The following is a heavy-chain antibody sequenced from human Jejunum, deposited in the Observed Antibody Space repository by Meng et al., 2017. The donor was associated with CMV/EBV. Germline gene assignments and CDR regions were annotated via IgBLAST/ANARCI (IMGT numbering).Heavy chain of an antibody. D-gene: IGHD3-16*01. CDR3: AGGGGYSEY. Sequence: QVQLVESGGGLVKPGGSLRLSCAASGFTCSDYFMSWIRQAPGKGLEWVSYISGSSSHTNYADSVKGRFTISRDNAKKSLYLQMNTLRAEDTAVYYCAGGGGYSEYWGQGTRVTVSS. CDR1: GFTCSDYF. V-gene: IGHV3-11*05. J-gene: IGHJ4*02. CDR2: ISGSSSHT.